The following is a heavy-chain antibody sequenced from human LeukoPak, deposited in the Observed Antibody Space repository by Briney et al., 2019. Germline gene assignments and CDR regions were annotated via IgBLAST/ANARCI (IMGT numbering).Heavy chain of an antibody. CDR1: GGSFSGYY. CDR2: INHSGST. D-gene: IGHD4-23*01. V-gene: IGHV4-34*01. J-gene: IGHJ4*02. Sequence: SETLSLTCAVYGGSFSGYYWSWIRQPPGKGLEWIGEINHSGSTNYNPSLKSRVTISIDTSKNQFSLKLSSVTAADTAVYYCARSPYGGPTFFDYWGQRTLVSVSS. CDR3: ARSPYGGPTFFDY.